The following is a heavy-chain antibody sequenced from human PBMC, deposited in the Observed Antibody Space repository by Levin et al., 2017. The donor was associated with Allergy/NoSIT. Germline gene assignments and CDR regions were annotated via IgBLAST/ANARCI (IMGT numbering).Heavy chain of an antibody. CDR3: VIGQRDSSGYYRDEYFHH. J-gene: IGHJ1*01. D-gene: IGHD3-22*01. CDR1: GYIFTTYG. CDR2: ISPHNGDT. Sequence: ASVKVSCKSSGYIFTTYGISWVRQAPGQGLEWMGWISPHNGDTNYAQNLQGRVTLTTDTSTSTAYMELRSLRSDDTAVYYCVIGQRDSSGYYRDEYFHHWGQGTLVTVSS. V-gene: IGHV1-18*01.